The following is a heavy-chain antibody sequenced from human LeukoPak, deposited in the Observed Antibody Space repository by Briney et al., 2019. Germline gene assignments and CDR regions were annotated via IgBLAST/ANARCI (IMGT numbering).Heavy chain of an antibody. CDR1: GGSISSGGYY. D-gene: IGHD6-13*01. V-gene: IGHV4-31*03. CDR2: IYYSGST. Sequence: PSETLSLTCTVSGGSISSGGYYWSWIRQHPGKGLEWIGYIYYSGSTYYNPSLKSRVTISVDTSKNQFSLKLSSVTAADTAVYYCARDSGQQLVIGGDAFDIWGQGTMVTVSS. J-gene: IGHJ3*02. CDR3: ARDSGQQLVIGGDAFDI.